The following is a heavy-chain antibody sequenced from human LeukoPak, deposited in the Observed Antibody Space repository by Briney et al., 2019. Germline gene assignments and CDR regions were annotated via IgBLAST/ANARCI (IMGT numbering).Heavy chain of an antibody. Sequence: GGSLRLSCAASGFTFSSYGMHWVRQAPGKGLEWVAVISYDGSNKYYADSVKGRFTISRDNSKNTLYLQMNSLRAEDTAVYYCATPRVDTAMVVFDYWGQGTLVTVSS. CDR1: GFTFSSYG. J-gene: IGHJ4*02. CDR3: ATPRVDTAMVVFDY. V-gene: IGHV3-30*03. D-gene: IGHD5-18*01. CDR2: ISYDGSNK.